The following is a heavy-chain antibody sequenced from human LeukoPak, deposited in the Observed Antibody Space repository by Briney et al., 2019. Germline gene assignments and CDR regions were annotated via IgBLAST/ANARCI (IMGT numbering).Heavy chain of an antibody. D-gene: IGHD2-2*01. Sequence: ASVKVSCKASGYTFTSYYMHWVRQAPGQGLEWMGIINPSGGSTSYAQKFQGRVTMTRDTSTSTVYMEPSSLRSEDTAVYYCARGVVVPAAKGTDWFDPWGQGTLVTVSS. CDR2: INPSGGST. CDR3: ARGVVVPAAKGTDWFDP. V-gene: IGHV1-46*01. J-gene: IGHJ5*02. CDR1: GYTFTSYY.